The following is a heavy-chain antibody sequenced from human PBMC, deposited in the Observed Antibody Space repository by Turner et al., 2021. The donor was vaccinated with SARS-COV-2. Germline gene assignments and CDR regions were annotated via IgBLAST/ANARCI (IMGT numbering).Heavy chain of an antibody. CDR1: GFSFSNYW. J-gene: IGHJ6*02. CDR3: AKRENGLGV. CDR2: IKGDGSST. Sequence: EVQLVESGGGLVQPGGSLRPSCAAPGFSFSNYWMHWVRQAPGKEVVWVSRIKGDGSSTTYADSVKGRFTISRDNDNNALYLQRNSLRAEDTAVYYCAKRENGLGVWGQGTTVTVSS. V-gene: IGHV3-74*01.